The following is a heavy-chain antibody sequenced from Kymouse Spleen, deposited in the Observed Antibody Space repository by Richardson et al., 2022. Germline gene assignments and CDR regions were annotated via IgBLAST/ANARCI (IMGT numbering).Heavy chain of an antibody. CDR3: ARDKGYCSSTSCYNAFDI. V-gene: IGHV3-21*03. D-gene: IGHD2-2*02. CDR1: GFTFSSYS. CDR2: ISSSSSYI. J-gene: IGHJ3*02. Sequence: EVQLVESGGGLVKPGGSLRLSCAASGFTFSSYSMNWVRQAPGKGLEWVSSISSSSSYIYYADSVKGRFTISRDNAKNSLYLQMNSLRAEDTAVYYCARDKGYCSSTSCYNAFDIWGQGTMVTVSS.